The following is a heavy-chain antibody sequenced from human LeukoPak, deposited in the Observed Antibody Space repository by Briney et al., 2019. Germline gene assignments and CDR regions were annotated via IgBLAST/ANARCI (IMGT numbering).Heavy chain of an antibody. D-gene: IGHD3-22*01. V-gene: IGHV3-74*01. Sequence: GGSLRLSCAASGFTFSRYWMHWVRQAPGKGLVWVSRINGDGSTTSYADSVKGGFTISRDNAKNTLYLRMNSLRAEDTAVYYCATGNYYDSRGYYTFGHWGQGTLVTVSS. CDR2: INGDGSTT. J-gene: IGHJ1*01. CDR1: GFTFSRYW. CDR3: ATGNYYDSRGYYTFGH.